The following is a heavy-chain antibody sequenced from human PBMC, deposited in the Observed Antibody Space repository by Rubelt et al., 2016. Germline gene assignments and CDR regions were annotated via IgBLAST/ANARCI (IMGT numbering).Heavy chain of an antibody. CDR1: GVSISGSSYY. J-gene: IGHJ4*02. Sequence: QLQLQGPGPGLVKPSETLSLTCTVSGVSISGSSYYWGWIRQPPGKGLEWIGSIHYIGSTYYNPSLKSRVAVSVDTSKNQFSRKQNFGTAAETAVYYCARQNNWDPYFDSWGQGALVTVSS. V-gene: IGHV4-39*01. CDR2: IHYIGST. D-gene: IGHD1-20*01. CDR3: ARQNNWDPYFDS.